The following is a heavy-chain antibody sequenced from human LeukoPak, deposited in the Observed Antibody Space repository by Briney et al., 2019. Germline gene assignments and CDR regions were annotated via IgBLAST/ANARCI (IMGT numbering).Heavy chain of an antibody. CDR3: AKGGRNYDSSAYNDAT. D-gene: IGHD3-22*01. CDR1: GFTFNNCG. Sequence: PGGSLRLSCAASGFTFNNCGMHWVRQAPGKGLERLAFIRSDGGIKYYRDSVKGRFTISRDNSKNTLYLEMDSLTPDDTAVYYCAKGGRNYDSSAYNDATWGQGALVTVSS. J-gene: IGHJ5*02. V-gene: IGHV3-30*02. CDR2: IRSDGGIK.